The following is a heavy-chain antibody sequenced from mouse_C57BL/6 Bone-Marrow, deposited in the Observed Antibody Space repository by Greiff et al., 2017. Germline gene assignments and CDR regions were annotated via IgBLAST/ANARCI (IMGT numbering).Heavy chain of an antibody. Sequence: VQLVESGPGLVQPSQSLSITCTVSGFSLTSYGVHWVRQSPGKGLEWLGVIWSGGSTDYNAAFISRLSISKDNSKSQVFFKMNSLQADDTAIYYCASYALYAMDYWGQGTSVTVSS. V-gene: IGHV2-2*01. J-gene: IGHJ4*01. CDR3: ASYALYAMDY. CDR2: IWSGGST. D-gene: IGHD6-5*01. CDR1: GFSLTSYG.